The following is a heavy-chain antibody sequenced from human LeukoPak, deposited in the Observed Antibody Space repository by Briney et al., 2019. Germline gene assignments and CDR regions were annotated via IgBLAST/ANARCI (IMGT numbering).Heavy chain of an antibody. J-gene: IGHJ4*02. V-gene: IGHV3-23*01. CDR2: ISGSGGST. CDR1: GFIFSSYA. Sequence: PGGSLRLSCAASGFIFSSYAMSWVRQAPGKGLEWVSAISGSGGSTYYADSVKGRFTISRDNSKNTLYLQMNSLRAEDTAVYYCAKEGTGDFWSTDYYFDYWGQGTLVTVSS. CDR3: AKEGTGDFWSTDYYFDY. D-gene: IGHD3-3*01.